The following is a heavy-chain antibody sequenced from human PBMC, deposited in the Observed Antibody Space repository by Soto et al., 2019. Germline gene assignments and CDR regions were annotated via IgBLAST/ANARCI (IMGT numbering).Heavy chain of an antibody. CDR3: AKDPVRSGYYPLFDY. Sequence: GGSLRLSCAASGFTFSSYAMSWVRQAPGKGLEWVSAISGSGGSTYYADSVKGRFTISRDNSKNTLYLQMNSLRAEDTAVYYCAKDPVRSGYYPLFDYWGQGTLVTVSS. V-gene: IGHV3-23*01. D-gene: IGHD3-22*01. CDR1: GFTFSSYA. CDR2: ISGSGGST. J-gene: IGHJ4*02.